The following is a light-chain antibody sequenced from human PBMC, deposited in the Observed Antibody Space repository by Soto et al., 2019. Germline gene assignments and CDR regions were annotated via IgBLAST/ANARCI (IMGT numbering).Light chain of an antibody. Sequence: EIVLTQSPATLSLSPGERATLSCRASQSVSSYLAWYQQKPGQAPRLLIYDASNRATGIPARFSGSGSGTDFPLTNSRLEPEDFAVYYCQQRSNWPPYTFGQGTKLEIK. V-gene: IGKV3-11*01. CDR2: DAS. J-gene: IGKJ2*01. CDR1: QSVSSY. CDR3: QQRSNWPPYT.